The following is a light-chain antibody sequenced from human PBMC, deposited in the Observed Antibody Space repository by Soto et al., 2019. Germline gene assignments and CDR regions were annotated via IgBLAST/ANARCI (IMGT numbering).Light chain of an antibody. Sequence: EIVLTHSACTLSLSAGERATLSCRASQSVSSGYLAWYQQKPGQAPRLVIYDASSRATGIPDRFSGSGSGTDFTLTISRLETEDFAVYYCQQYGSSPRTFGQGTKVDIK. CDR2: DAS. CDR1: QSVSSGY. V-gene: IGKV3-20*01. CDR3: QQYGSSPRT. J-gene: IGKJ1*01.